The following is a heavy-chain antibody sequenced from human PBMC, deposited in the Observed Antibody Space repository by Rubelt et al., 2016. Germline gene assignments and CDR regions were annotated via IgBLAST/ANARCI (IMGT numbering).Heavy chain of an antibody. Sequence: QVQLVQSGAEVKKPGASVKVSCKASGYTFTSYGISWVRQAPGQGLEWMGWISAYNGNTNYAQKLHGRVTMTPDTATSTADMELRSLRSDDTAVYYCARDLPPFRRYNWNFPLDYWGQGTLVTVSS. CDR1: GYTFTSYG. CDR3: ARDLPPFRRYNWNFPLDY. V-gene: IGHV1-18*01. CDR2: ISAYNGNT. J-gene: IGHJ4*02. D-gene: IGHD1-7*01.